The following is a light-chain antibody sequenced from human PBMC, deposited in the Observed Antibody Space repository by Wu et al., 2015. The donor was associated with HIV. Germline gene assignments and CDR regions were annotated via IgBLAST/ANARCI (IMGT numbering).Light chain of an antibody. Sequence: SLFSTGRAILSCRATRVLHLLSLGSNRDLARLPSSSSMLLPTGSTGIPARFSVSGSGTDFTLTISSLEPEDFAIYYCQQNYNGPLTFGQGTRVDMK. CDR2: LLP. J-gene: IGKJ5*01. CDR1: RVLHL. CDR3: QQNYNGPLT. V-gene: IGKV3-11*01.